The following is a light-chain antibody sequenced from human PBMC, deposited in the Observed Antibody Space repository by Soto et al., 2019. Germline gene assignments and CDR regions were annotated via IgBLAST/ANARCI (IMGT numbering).Light chain of an antibody. CDR2: EVN. CDR3: SSYTGSTTVV. Sequence: QSVLTQPASVSGSPGQTITISCTGTNNDIGGFNYVSWYQQHPGKAPKLMIYEVNNRPSGVSRRFSASKSGATASLTISGLQAEDEADYYCSSYTGSTTVVFGGGTELTV. V-gene: IGLV2-14*01. CDR1: NNDIGGFNY. J-gene: IGLJ2*01.